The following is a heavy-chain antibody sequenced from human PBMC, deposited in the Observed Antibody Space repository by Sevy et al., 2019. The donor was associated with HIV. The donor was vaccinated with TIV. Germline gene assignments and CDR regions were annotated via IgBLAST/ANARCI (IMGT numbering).Heavy chain of an antibody. J-gene: IGHJ4*02. CDR2: ISSSSSYI. CDR1: GFTFSSYS. CDR3: ATTAFRDSSGYYGH. D-gene: IGHD3-22*01. Sequence: GGSLRLSCAASGFTFSSYSMNWVRQAPGKGLEWVSSISSSSSYIYYADSVKGRFTISRDNAKNSLYLQMNSLGAEDTAVYYCATTAFRDSSGYYGHWGQGTLVTVSS. V-gene: IGHV3-21*01.